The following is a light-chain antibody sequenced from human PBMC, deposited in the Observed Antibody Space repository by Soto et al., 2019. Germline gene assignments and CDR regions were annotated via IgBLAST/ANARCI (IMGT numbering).Light chain of an antibody. CDR3: QQYGSSPLT. J-gene: IGKJ4*01. V-gene: IGKV3-20*01. Sequence: EIVLTQSPDTLSLSPGERATLSCRASQSVRSNYLAWYQQKPGQAPRFLIYGASSRATGIPDRLSGSGSGTDFTLTISRLEPEDFAVYYCQQYGSSPLTFGGGTKVDIK. CDR2: GAS. CDR1: QSVRSNY.